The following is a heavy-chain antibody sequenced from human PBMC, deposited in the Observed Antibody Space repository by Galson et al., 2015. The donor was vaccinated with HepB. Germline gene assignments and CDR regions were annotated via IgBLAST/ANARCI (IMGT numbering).Heavy chain of an antibody. J-gene: IGHJ3*02. CDR2: IDPSDSYT. CDR3: ASRSSGWYLGPALGI. V-gene: IGHV5-10-1*01. Sequence: QSGAEVKKPGESLRISCKGSGYRFTNYWISWVRQMPGKGLEWMGKIDPSDSYTNYSPSFQGHVTISADKSISTAYLQWSSLKASDTAMYYCASRSSGWYLGPALGIWGQGTMVTVSS. D-gene: IGHD6-19*01. CDR1: GYRFTNYW.